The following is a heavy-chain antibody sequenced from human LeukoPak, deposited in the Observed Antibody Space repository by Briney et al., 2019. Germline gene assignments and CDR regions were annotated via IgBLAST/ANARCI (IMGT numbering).Heavy chain of an antibody. CDR1: GFTFSSYW. CDR3: ARDGRNGYIDY. V-gene: IGHV3-7*01. J-gene: IGHJ4*02. Sequence: GGSLRLSCAASGFTFSSYWMSWVRQAPGKGLEWVANTNGDGSKKYYVDSVKGRFTISRDNAKNSLYLQMNSLRAEDTAVYYCARDGRNGYIDYWGQGTLVTVSS. CDR2: TNGDGSKK. D-gene: IGHD1-26*01.